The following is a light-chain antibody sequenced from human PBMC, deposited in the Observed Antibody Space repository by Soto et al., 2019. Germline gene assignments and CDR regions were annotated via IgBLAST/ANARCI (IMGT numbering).Light chain of an antibody. Sequence: DIQMTQSPSSLSASVGDRVTITCRASQHISYYLNWYQQKPGKAPKLLIHSANSLRSGVPSRFNASGSGTDFTFTISSLQLEDFASYYCQQSFRTPGTFGGGTKLDIK. V-gene: IGKV1-39*01. CDR1: QHISYY. CDR2: SAN. J-gene: IGKJ4*01. CDR3: QQSFRTPGT.